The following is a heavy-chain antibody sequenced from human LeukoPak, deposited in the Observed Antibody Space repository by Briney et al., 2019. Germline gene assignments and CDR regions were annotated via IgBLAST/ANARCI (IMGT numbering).Heavy chain of an antibody. Sequence: PSETLSLTCAVYGGSFSGYSWTWIRQPPGKSLEWVGEISPSGNTQYNPSLKSRVTISLDASKSLFYLKLNSVTAADTAVYYCARRVRSADYRLDYWGQGTLVTVSS. J-gene: IGHJ4*02. V-gene: IGHV4-34*01. CDR1: GGSFSGYS. D-gene: IGHD4-11*01. CDR3: ARRVRSADYRLDY. CDR2: ISPSGNT.